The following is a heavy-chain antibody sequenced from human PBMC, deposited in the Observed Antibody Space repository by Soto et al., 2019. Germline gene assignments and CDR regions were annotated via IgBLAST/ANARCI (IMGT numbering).Heavy chain of an antibody. CDR2: ISSSGSTI. CDR3: ARDAVKTRYSYGMDV. CDR1: GFTFSDYY. Sequence: GGSLRLSCAASGFTFSDYYMSWIRQAPGKGLEWVSYISSSGSTIYYADSVKGRFTISRDNAKNSLYLQMNSLRAEDTAVYYCARDAVKTRYSYGMDVWGQGTTVTVSS. V-gene: IGHV3-11*04. J-gene: IGHJ6*02. D-gene: IGHD3-10*01.